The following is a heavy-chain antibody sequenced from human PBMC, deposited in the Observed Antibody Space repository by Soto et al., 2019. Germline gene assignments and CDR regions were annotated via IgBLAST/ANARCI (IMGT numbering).Heavy chain of an antibody. V-gene: IGHV4-34*01. D-gene: IGHD2-15*01. Sequence: SETLSLTCAVYGGSFSGYYWSWIRQPPGKGLEWIGEINHSGSTNYNPSLKSRVTISVDTSKNQFSLKLSSVTAADTAVYYCARAVEYIYYYYYMDVWGKGTTVTVSS. CDR3: ARAVEYIYYYYYMDV. CDR1: GGSFSGYY. CDR2: INHSGST. J-gene: IGHJ6*03.